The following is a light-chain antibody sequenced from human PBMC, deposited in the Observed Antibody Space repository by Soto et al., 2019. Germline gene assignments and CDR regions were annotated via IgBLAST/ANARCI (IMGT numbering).Light chain of an antibody. CDR3: QQYNTWPPLT. V-gene: IGKV3-15*01. CDR2: GAS. J-gene: IGKJ4*01. Sequence: EILMTQSPATLSVSPGERATLSCRASQSVSSNLAWYQQKPGQTPRLLIYGASTRATGIPAMFSGSGSGTEFTLTISSLQSEDFAVYYCQQYNTWPPLTFGGGTKVEIK. CDR1: QSVSSN.